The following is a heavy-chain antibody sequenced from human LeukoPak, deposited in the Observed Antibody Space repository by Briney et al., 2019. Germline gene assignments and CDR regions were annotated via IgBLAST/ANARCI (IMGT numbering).Heavy chain of an antibody. CDR3: ARHNRYYYYGMDV. J-gene: IGHJ6*02. Sequence: GGSLRLSCAASGFTFSNYAVHWVRQAPGKGLEWAAVISSDGSDKFYGDSVKGRFTISRDNSKSTLYLQMNSLRAEDTAVYYCARHNRYYYYGMDVWGQGTTVTVSS. V-gene: IGHV3-30*03. D-gene: IGHD1-1*01. CDR2: ISSDGSDK. CDR1: GFTFSNYA.